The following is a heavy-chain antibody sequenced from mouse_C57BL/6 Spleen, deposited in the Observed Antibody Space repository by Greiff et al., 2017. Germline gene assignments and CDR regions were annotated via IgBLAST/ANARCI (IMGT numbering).Heavy chain of an antibody. D-gene: IGHD2-10*02. CDR3: ARHRYGNYYAMDY. V-gene: IGHV1-54*01. J-gene: IGHJ4*01. Sequence: QVQLQQPGAELVRPGTSVKVSCKASGYAFTNYLIEWVKQRPGQGLEWIGVINPGSGGTNYNEKFKGKATLTADKSSSTAYMQLSSLTSEDSAVXFCARHRYGNYYAMDYWGQGTSVTVSS. CDR1: GYAFTNYL. CDR2: INPGSGGT.